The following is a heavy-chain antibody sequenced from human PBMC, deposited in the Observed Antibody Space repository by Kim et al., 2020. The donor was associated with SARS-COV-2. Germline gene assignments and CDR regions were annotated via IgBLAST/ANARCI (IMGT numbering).Heavy chain of an antibody. Sequence: GGSLRLSCAASGFTFSSYAMSWVRQAPGKGLEWVSAISGSGGSTYYADSVKGRFTISRDNSKNTLYLQMNSLRAEDTAVYYCAQPGYSSSRYYYYYGMDVWGQGTTVTVSS. CDR1: GFTFSSYA. D-gene: IGHD6-13*01. CDR3: AQPGYSSSRYYYYYGMDV. J-gene: IGHJ6*02. V-gene: IGHV3-23*01. CDR2: ISGSGGST.